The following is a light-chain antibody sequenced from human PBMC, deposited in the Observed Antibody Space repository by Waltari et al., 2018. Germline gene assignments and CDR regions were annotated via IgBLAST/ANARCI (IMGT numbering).Light chain of an antibody. CDR1: QGIRNW. CDR2: DAS. V-gene: IGKV1-5*01. Sequence: DIQLTQSPSSVSASVGDRVTITCRASQGIRNWLAWYQQKPGKAPKVLIYDASTLESGVPSRFSGSGSGTDFSLTISSLQPDDFATYYCQQYNSYWTFGQGTKVEIK. J-gene: IGKJ1*01. CDR3: QQYNSYWT.